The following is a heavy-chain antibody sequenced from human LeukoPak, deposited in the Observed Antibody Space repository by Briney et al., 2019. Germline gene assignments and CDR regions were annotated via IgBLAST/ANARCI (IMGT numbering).Heavy chain of an antibody. CDR3: ARPLRWSKGGAAFDI. V-gene: IGHV1-2*02. J-gene: IGHJ3*02. Sequence: ASVKVSCKASGYTFTSYYMHWVRQAPGQGLEWMGWINPNSGGTNYAQKFQGRVTMTRDTSISTAYMELSSLRSDDTAVYYCARPLRWSKGGAAFDIWGQGTMVTVSS. CDR1: GYTFTSYY. D-gene: IGHD4-23*01. CDR2: INPNSGGT.